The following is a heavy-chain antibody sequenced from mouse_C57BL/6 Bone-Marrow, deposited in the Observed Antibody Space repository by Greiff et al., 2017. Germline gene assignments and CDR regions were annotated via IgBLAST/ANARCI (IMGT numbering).Heavy chain of an antibody. CDR3: ARGGLRNYAMDY. CDR1: GYTFTDYY. J-gene: IGHJ4*01. D-gene: IGHD2-4*01. V-gene: IGHV1-19*01. Sequence: VQLQQSGPVLVKPGASVKMSCKASGYTFTDYYMNWVKQSHGKSLEWIGVINPYNGGTSYNQKFKGKATLTVDKSSSTAYMELNSLTSEDSAVYYCARGGLRNYAMDYWGQGTSVTVSS. CDR2: INPYNGGT.